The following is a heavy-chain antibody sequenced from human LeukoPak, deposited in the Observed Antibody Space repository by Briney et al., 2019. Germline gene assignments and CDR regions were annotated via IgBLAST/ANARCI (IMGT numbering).Heavy chain of an antibody. CDR2: IHYSGST. J-gene: IGHJ5*01. Sequence: PSEILSLTCSVSGGSITSHFWSWIRQPPGKGLEWIGYIHYSGSTNYNPSLKSRVTISPDTSKNQLFLKLNSVTAADTAVYYCARLVWLGESPGSWFDSWGQGTLVTVSS. CDR3: ARLVWLGESPGSWFDS. D-gene: IGHD3-10*01. CDR1: GGSITSHF. V-gene: IGHV4-59*11.